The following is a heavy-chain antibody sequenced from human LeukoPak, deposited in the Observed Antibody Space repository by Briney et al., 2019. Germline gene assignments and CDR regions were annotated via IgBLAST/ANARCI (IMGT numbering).Heavy chain of an antibody. CDR2: ISGSGGST. CDR3: ARVRLGSGWSLFDF. J-gene: IGHJ4*02. CDR1: GFTFSSYG. Sequence: GGSLRLSCAASGFTFSSYGMSWIRQAPGKGLEWVSAISGSGGSTYYADSVKGRFTISRDNSKNTLYLQMNSLRAEDTAVYYCARVRLGSGWSLFDFWGQGTMVTVFS. V-gene: IGHV3-23*01. D-gene: IGHD6-19*01.